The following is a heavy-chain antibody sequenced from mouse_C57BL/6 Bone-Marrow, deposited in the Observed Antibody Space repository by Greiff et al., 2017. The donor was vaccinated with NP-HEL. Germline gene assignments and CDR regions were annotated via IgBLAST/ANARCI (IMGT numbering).Heavy chain of an antibody. CDR3: AREVYYSNSYYFDY. D-gene: IGHD2-5*01. V-gene: IGHV1-85*01. J-gene: IGHJ2*01. Sequence: VQLMESGPELVKPGASVKLSCKASGYTFTSYDINWVKQRPGQGLEWIGWIYPRDGSTKYNEKFKGKATLTVDTSSSKAYMELHSLTSEDSAVYFCAREVYYSNSYYFDYWGQGTTLTVSS. CDR1: GYTFTSYD. CDR2: IYPRDGST.